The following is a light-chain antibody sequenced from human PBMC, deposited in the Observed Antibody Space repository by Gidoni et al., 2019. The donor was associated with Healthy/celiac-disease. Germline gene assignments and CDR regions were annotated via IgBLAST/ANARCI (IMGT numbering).Light chain of an antibody. J-gene: IGKJ5*01. Sequence: AIRITQSPSSLSASTGDRVTITCRASQGISSYLAWYQQKPGKAPKRLIYAASTLQSGVPSRFSGSGSGTDFTLTISCLQSEDFATYYCQQYYSYPLTFGQGTRLEIK. V-gene: IGKV1-8*01. CDR3: QQYYSYPLT. CDR1: QGISSY. CDR2: AAS.